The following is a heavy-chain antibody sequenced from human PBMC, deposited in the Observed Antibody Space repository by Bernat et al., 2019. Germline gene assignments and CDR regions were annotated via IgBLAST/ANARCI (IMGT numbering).Heavy chain of an antibody. CDR2: ISAYNGNT. V-gene: IGHV1-18*01. D-gene: IGHD4-11*01. CDR1: GYTFTSYG. CDR3: ARVCGVTVTTPVYYYYYYMDV. J-gene: IGHJ6*03. Sequence: QVQLVQSGAEVKKPGASVKVSCKASGYTFTSYGISWVRQAPGQGLEWMGWISAYNGNTNYAQKLQGRVTMTTDTSTSTAYMELRSLRSDDTAVYYCARVCGVTVTTPVYYYYYYMDVWGKGTTVTVSS.